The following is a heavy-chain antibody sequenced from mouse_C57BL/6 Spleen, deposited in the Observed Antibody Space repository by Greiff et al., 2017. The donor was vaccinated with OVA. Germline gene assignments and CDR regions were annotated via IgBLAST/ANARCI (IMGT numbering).Heavy chain of an antibody. CDR3: ARPNWDLYYFDY. J-gene: IGHJ2*01. CDR2: INPSSGYT. Sequence: QVQLQQSGAELAKPGASVKLSCKASGYTFTSYWMHWVKQRPGQGLEWIGYINPSSGYTKYNQKFKVKATLTADKSSSTAYMQLSSLTYEDSAVYYCARPNWDLYYFDYWGQGTTLTVSS. V-gene: IGHV1-7*01. D-gene: IGHD4-1*02. CDR1: GYTFTSYW.